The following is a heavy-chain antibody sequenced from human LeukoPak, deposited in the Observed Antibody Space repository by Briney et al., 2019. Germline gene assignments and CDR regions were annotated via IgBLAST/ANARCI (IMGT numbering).Heavy chain of an antibody. D-gene: IGHD3-10*01. CDR2: IIPIFGTA. CDR1: GGIFSSYG. CDR3: ARPKNGHYYGSGSYHY. Sequence: SVKVSCKASGGIFSSYGISWVRQAPGQGLEWVGGIIPIFGTANYAQKFQGRVRITADESTSTAYMELSSLGSDDTAVYYCARPKNGHYYGSGSYHYWGQGTLVTVSS. V-gene: IGHV1-69*13. J-gene: IGHJ4*02.